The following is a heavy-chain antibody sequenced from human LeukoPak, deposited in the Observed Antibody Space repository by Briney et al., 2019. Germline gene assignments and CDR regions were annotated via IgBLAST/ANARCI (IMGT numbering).Heavy chain of an antibody. Sequence: SETLSLTCTVSGGSISSYYWSWIRQPPGKGLDWIGFIYYSGSTNYNPSLKTRVTISVDASKNQFSLKLRPVNAADPAVYYCARVGYSRSLFDYWGQGPLVSVSS. V-gene: IGHV4-59*12. CDR1: GGSISSYY. D-gene: IGHD6-6*01. J-gene: IGHJ4*02. CDR2: IYYSGST. CDR3: ARVGYSRSLFDY.